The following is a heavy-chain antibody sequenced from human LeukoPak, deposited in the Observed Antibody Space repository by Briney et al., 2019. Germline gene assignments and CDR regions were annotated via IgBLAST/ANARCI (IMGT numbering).Heavy chain of an antibody. CDR1: GYTFTGYY. CDR3: ARQIGSGGSYYRDGGLDY. CDR2: INPSGGST. D-gene: IGHD1-26*01. V-gene: IGHV1-46*01. Sequence: GASVKVSCKASGYTFTGYYMHWVRQAPGQGLEWMGIINPSGGSTSYAQKFQGRVTMTRDTSTSTVYMELSSLRSEDTAVYYCARQIGSGGSYYRDGGLDYWGQGTLVTVSS. J-gene: IGHJ4*02.